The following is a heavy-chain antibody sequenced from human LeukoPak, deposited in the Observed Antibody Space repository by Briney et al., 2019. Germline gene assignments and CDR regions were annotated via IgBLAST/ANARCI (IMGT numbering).Heavy chain of an antibody. V-gene: IGHV1-69*04. CDR2: IIPILGIA. CDR1: GYTFTSYG. D-gene: IGHD3-9*01. Sequence: SVKVSCKASGYTFTSYGISWVRQAPGQGLEWMGRIIPILGIANYAQKFQGRVTITADKSTSTAYMELSSLRSEDTAVYYCARDWNYDILTGYDSWGQGTLVTVSS. CDR3: ARDWNYDILTGYDS. J-gene: IGHJ4*02.